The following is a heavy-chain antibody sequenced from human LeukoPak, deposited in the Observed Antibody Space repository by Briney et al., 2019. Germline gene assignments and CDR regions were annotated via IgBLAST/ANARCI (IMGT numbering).Heavy chain of an antibody. V-gene: IGHV4-59*01. Sequence: KPSQTLSLTCTVSGGSISSYYWSWIRQPPPKGLEWVWYISYSGSANYNPSLKSRVTISVDTSRNQFSLKLSSVTAADTAVYYCARGRLGGSGSYYNVLDYWGQGTLVTVSS. D-gene: IGHD3-10*01. CDR2: ISYSGSA. CDR3: ARGRLGGSGSYYNVLDY. CDR1: GGSISSYY. J-gene: IGHJ4*02.